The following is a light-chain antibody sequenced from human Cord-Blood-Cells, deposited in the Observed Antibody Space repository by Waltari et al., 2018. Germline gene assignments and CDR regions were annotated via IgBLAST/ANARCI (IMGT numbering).Light chain of an antibody. V-gene: IGLV3-19*01. Sequence: SELTQDPAVSVASAPTVPITCQGDSTRRYYASGYQQKPGQPPVLVLYGKNNRPSGIPDRFSGSSSGNTASLTITGAQAEDEADYYCNSRDSSGNHLVVFGGGTKLTVL. J-gene: IGLJ2*01. CDR1: STRRYY. CDR3: NSRDSSGNHLVV. CDR2: GKN.